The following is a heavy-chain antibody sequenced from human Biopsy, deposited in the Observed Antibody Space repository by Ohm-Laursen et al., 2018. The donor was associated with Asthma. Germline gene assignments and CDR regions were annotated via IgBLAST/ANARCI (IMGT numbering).Heavy chain of an antibody. CDR3: ASDFPKDYVRYNFQF. CDR1: GYSLTDLS. D-gene: IGHD4-17*01. Sequence: SSVKVSCKISGYSLTDLSMHWVRQAPGQGLEWMGGHDHEEGGTVNARRFQGRVTMTEDTSTDTTYMELSSLSSDDTAVYYCASDFPKDYVRYNFQFWGQGTLVTVSS. CDR2: HDHEEGGT. V-gene: IGHV1-24*01. J-gene: IGHJ4*02.